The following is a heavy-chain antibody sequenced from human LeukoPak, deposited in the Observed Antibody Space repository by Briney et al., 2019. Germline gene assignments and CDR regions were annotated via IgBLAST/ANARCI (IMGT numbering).Heavy chain of an antibody. V-gene: IGHV3-21*01. CDR1: GFTFSSYS. CDR3: ARDGHIGSSSNWFDP. Sequence: GGSLRLSCAASGFTFSSYSMNWVRQAPAKGLEWVSSISSSSSYIYYADSVKGRFTISRDNAKNSLYLQMNSLRAEDTAVYYCARDGHIGSSSNWFDPWGQGTLVTVSS. J-gene: IGHJ5*02. CDR2: ISSSSSYI. D-gene: IGHD6-13*01.